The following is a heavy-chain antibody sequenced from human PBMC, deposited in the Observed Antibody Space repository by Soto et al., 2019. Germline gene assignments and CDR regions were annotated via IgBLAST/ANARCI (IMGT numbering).Heavy chain of an antibody. CDR2: IYYSGST. J-gene: IGHJ6*02. CDR1: GGSISSYY. Sequence: PSETLSLTCTVSGGSISSYYWSWIRQPPGKGLEWIGYIYYSGSTNYNPSLKSRVTISVDTSKNQFSLKLGSVTAADTAVYYCARDPDYGMDVWGQGTTVTVSS. CDR3: ARDPDYGMDV. V-gene: IGHV4-59*01.